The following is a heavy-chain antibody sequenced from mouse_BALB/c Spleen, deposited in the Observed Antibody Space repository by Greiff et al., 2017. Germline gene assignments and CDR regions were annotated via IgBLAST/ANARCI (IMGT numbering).Heavy chain of an antibody. J-gene: IGHJ2*01. CDR3: ARGITTVGYFDY. V-gene: IGHV5-6-5*01. CDR1: GFTFSSYA. Sequence: EVQRVESGGGLVKPGGSLKLSCAASGFTFSSYAMSWVRQTPEKRLEWVASISSGGSTYYPDSVKGRFTISRDNARNILYLQMSSLRSEDTAMYYCARGITTVGYFDYWGQGTTLTVSS. CDR2: ISSGGST. D-gene: IGHD1-1*01.